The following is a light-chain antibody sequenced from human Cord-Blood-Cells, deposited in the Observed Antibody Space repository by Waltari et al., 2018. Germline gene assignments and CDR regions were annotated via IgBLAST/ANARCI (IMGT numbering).Light chain of an antibody. Sequence: DIQMTQSPSTHPAALGNTVTIACRASQSISSWLAWYQQKPGKAPKLLIYKASSLESGVPSRFSGSGSGTEFTLTISSLQPDDFATYYCQQYNSYLYTFGQGTKLEIK. CDR3: QQYNSYLYT. CDR2: KAS. CDR1: QSISSW. J-gene: IGKJ2*01. V-gene: IGKV1-5*03.